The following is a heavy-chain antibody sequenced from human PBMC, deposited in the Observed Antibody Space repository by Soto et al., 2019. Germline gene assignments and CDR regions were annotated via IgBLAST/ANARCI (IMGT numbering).Heavy chain of an antibody. D-gene: IGHD3-10*01. J-gene: IGHJ4*02. CDR2: IYYSGST. CDR3: ARGRGYGSGSYDY. Sequence: QVQLQESGPGLVKPSETLSLTGTVSGGSISSYYWSWIRQPPGKGLEWIGYIYYSGSTNYNPSLKSRVTISVDTSKNQFSLKLSSVTAADTAVYYCARGRGYGSGSYDYWGQGTLVTVSS. CDR1: GGSISSYY. V-gene: IGHV4-59*01.